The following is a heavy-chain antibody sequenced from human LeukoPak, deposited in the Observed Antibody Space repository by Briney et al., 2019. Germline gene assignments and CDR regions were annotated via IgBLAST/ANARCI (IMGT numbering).Heavy chain of an antibody. D-gene: IGHD3-10*01. CDR1: GYTFTSYG. V-gene: IGHV1-18*01. CDR2: ISAYNDNT. CDR3: ARSATNRDISASGSDYYYYGMDV. J-gene: IGHJ6*02. Sequence: ASVKDSCKASGYTFTSYGITWVRQAPGQGREWMGWISAYNDNTNYAQKLQGRVTMTTDTSTGTAYMELRSLRSDDTAVYYCARSATNRDISASGSDYYYYGMDVWGQGTTVTVSS.